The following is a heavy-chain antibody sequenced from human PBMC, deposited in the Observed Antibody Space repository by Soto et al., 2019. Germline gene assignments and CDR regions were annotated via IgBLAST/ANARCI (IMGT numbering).Heavy chain of an antibody. CDR1: GYTFTSYA. V-gene: IGHV7-4-1*01. CDR2: INTNTGNP. Sequence: GASVKVSCKASGYTFTSYAMNCVRQAPGQGLEWMGWINTNTGNPTYAQGFTGRFVFSLDTSVSTAYLQICSLKAEDTAVYYCAGPALDPYYYYGMDVWGQGTTVTVSS. D-gene: IGHD1-1*01. CDR3: AGPALDPYYYYGMDV. J-gene: IGHJ6*02.